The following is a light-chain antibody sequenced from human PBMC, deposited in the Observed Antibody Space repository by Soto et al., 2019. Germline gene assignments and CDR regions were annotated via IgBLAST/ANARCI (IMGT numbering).Light chain of an antibody. CDR3: SSAYYV. CDR1: SSDVGGYNY. CDR2: DVS. J-gene: IGLJ1*01. V-gene: IGLV2-14*01. Sequence: SALTQPASVSGSPGQSITISCTGTSSDVGGYNYVSWYQQHPGKAPKLMIYDVSNRPSGVSNRFSGSKSGNTASLTISGLQAEDEADYYCSSAYYVFGTGTKLTVL.